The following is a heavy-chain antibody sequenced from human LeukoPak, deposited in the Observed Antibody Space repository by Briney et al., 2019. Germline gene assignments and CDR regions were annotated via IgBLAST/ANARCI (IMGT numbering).Heavy chain of an antibody. Sequence: GGSLRLSCAASGFTFSSYGMHWVRQAPGKGLEWVAFIRYDGSNKYYADSVKGRFTISRDNSKNTLYLQMNSLRAEDTAVYYCAKDRWELLRYYYYYMDVWGKGTTVTVSS. D-gene: IGHD1-26*01. CDR1: GFTFSSYG. CDR3: AKDRWELLRYYYYYMDV. J-gene: IGHJ6*03. CDR2: IRYDGSNK. V-gene: IGHV3-30*02.